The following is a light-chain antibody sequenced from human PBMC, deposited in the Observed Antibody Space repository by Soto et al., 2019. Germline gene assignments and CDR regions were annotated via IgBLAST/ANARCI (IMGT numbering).Light chain of an antibody. CDR3: QQYGSFSPIT. V-gene: IGKV1-5*01. J-gene: IGKJ4*01. CDR1: RSISNW. CDR2: DAS. Sequence: DIQMTQSPSTLSASVGDRVTITCRASRSISNWLAWYQQRPGIAPKLLIFDASILQSGVPSRSSGSGSGTEFTLSISRLQTDDFATYYCQQYGSFSPITFGGGTKVDI.